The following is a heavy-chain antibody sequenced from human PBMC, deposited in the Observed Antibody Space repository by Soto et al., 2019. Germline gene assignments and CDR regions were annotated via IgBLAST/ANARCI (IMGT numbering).Heavy chain of an antibody. D-gene: IGHD5-12*01. CDR1: GYSINSGYF. CDR3: ARLEHSGFPESLQ. J-gene: IGHJ1*01. Sequence: PSETLSLTCDVSGYSINSGYFWGWVRQPPGKGLEWIGSISYHGSTHYNPSLESRVTILRDTPKNQFSLSLSFVTAADTAVYYCARLEHSGFPESLQWGQGILVTVSS. CDR2: ISYHGST. V-gene: IGHV4-38-2*01.